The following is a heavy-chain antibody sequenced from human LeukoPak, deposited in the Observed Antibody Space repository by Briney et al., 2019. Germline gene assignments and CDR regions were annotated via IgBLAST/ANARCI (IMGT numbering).Heavy chain of an antibody. D-gene: IGHD3-22*01. CDR2: ISSSSSTI. V-gene: IGHV3-48*02. J-gene: IGHJ4*02. Sequence: GGSLRLSCAASGFTFSSYSMNWVRQAPGKGLEWVSYISSSSSTIYYADSVEGRFTISRDNAKNSLYLQMNSLRDEDTAVYYCARDPTARNPYYYDSSGYYSEGYFDYWGQGTLVTVSS. CDR3: ARDPTARNPYYYDSSGYYSEGYFDY. CDR1: GFTFSSYS.